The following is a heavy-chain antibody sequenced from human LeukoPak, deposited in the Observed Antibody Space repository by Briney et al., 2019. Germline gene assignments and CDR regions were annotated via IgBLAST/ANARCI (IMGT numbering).Heavy chain of an antibody. CDR2: IYYVGST. J-gene: IGHJ6*03. V-gene: IGHV4-59*01. D-gene: IGHD3-3*01. CDR3: ARVRFLEWPAPMDV. Sequence: PSETLSLTCSVSGVFISSSYWTWIRQPPGKGLEWIGYIYYVGSTYYNPSLKSRVSISLDTSKNNLSLKLSSVTAADTAVYYCARVRFLEWPAPMDVWGKGTTVIVSS. CDR1: GVFISSSY.